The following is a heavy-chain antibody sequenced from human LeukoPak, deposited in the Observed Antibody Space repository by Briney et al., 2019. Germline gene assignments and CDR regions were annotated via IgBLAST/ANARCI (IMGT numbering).Heavy chain of an antibody. J-gene: IGHJ5*02. CDR2: ISWNSGSI. CDR3: AKDNWHIAAAGTEYNWFDP. Sequence: GGSLRLSCAASGFTFDDYAMHGGRQAPGKGLEGVSGISWNSGSIGYADSVKGRFTFSRDNAKNSLYLQMTSLRAEDTALSYCAKDNWHIAAAGTEYNWFDPWGQGTLVTVSS. D-gene: IGHD6-13*01. V-gene: IGHV3-9*01. CDR1: GFTFDDYA.